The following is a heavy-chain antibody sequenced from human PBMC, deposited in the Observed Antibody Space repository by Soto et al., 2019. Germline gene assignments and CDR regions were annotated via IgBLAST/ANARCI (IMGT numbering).Heavy chain of an antibody. Sequence: SETLSLTCNVSGVSIIDTSYYWGWIRQPPGKGLEWIGTIYFNGNTFYNPSLKSRLTISVDTSKNQISLRLTSVTAADTAVYYCARQGSYWGHGTLVT. CDR3: ARQGSY. CDR1: GVSIIDTSYY. J-gene: IGHJ4*01. V-gene: IGHV4-39*01. CDR2: IYFNGNT.